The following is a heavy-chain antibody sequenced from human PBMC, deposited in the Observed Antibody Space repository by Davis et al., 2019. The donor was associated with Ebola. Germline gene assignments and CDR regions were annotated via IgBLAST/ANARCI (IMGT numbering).Heavy chain of an antibody. D-gene: IGHD4-17*01. CDR1: GGSFSGYY. V-gene: IGHV4-34*01. CDR3: ARETTVTLIDY. CDR2: INHSGST. Sequence: MPSETPSLTCAVYGGSFSGYYWSWIRQPPGKGLEWIGEINHSGSTNYNPSLKSRVTISVDTSKNQFSLKLSSVTAADTAVYYCARETTVTLIDYWGQGTLVTVSS. J-gene: IGHJ4*02.